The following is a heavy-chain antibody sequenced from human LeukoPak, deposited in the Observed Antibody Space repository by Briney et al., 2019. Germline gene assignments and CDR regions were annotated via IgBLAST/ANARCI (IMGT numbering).Heavy chain of an antibody. CDR1: GGSISSYY. Sequence: SETLSLTCTVSGGSISSYYWSWIRQPPGKGLEWIGYIYYSGSTNYNPSLKSRVTISVDTSKNQFSLKLSSVTAADTAVYYCARGGGSSDYSYYGMDVWGQGTTVIVSS. D-gene: IGHD6-13*01. CDR3: ARGGGSSDYSYYGMDV. J-gene: IGHJ6*02. CDR2: IYYSGST. V-gene: IGHV4-59*01.